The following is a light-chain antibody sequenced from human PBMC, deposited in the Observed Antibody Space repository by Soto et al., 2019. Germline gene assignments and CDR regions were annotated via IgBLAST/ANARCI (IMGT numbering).Light chain of an antibody. CDR1: QSISSW. V-gene: IGKV1-5*03. CDR2: KAS. CDR3: QQYNSYSPLT. J-gene: IGKJ4*01. Sequence: DIQMTQSPSILSASVGDRVTITCRASQSISSWLAWYQHKPGKAPKLXXYKASGLESGVPSRFSGSGSGTDFTLTISSLQPDDFANYYCQQYNSYSPLTFGGGTKVDIK.